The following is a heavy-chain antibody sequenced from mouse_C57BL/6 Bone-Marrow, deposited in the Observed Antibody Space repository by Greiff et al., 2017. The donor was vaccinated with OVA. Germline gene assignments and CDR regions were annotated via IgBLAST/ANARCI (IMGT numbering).Heavy chain of an antibody. V-gene: IGHV1-72*01. D-gene: IGHD2-2*01. J-gene: IGHJ3*01. Sequence: QVQLQQPGAELVKPGASVKLSCKASGYTFTSYWMHWVKQRPGRGLEWLGRIDPNSGGTKYNEKFKSKATLTVDKPSSTAYMQISSLTSEDSAVYYCARGCGYTWLAYWGQGTLVTVSA. CDR1: GYTFTSYW. CDR3: ARGCGYTWLAY. CDR2: IDPNSGGT.